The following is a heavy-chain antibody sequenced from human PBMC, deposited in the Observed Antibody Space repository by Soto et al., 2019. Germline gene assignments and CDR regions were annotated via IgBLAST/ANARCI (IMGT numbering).Heavy chain of an antibody. V-gene: IGHV3-7*01. CDR1: GFTFSDFW. Sequence: EVPLVESGGGLVQPGGSLRLSCAASGFTFSDFWMTWVRQAPGKGLEWVANLNQDGSDKYYVDSLKGRFPISRDNAKNSLYLQMNSLRAEDTAVYYCAKTNWGTVDYWGQGTLVTVSS. J-gene: IGHJ4*02. CDR3: AKTNWGTVDY. CDR2: LNQDGSDK. D-gene: IGHD7-27*01.